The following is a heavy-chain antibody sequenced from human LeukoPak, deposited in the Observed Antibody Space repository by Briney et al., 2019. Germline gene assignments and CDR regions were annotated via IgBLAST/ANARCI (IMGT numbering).Heavy chain of an antibody. D-gene: IGHD1-26*01. Sequence: PSETQSLTCTVSGGSISSSSYYWGWIRQPPGKGLEWIGSIYYSGSTYYNPSLKSRVTISVDTSKNQFSLKLSSVTAADTAVYYCASRGSHYWFDPWGQGTLVTVSS. CDR3: ASRGSHYWFDP. CDR2: IYYSGST. V-gene: IGHV4-39*01. J-gene: IGHJ5*02. CDR1: GGSISSSSYY.